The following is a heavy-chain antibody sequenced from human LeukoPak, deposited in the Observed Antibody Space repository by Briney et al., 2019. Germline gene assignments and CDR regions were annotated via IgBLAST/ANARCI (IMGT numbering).Heavy chain of an antibody. CDR3: ARGVTIFGVVTAFDP. J-gene: IGHJ5*02. D-gene: IGHD3-3*01. V-gene: IGHV3-21*01. Sequence: GGSLRLSCAASGFTFSSYSMNWVRQAPGKGLEWVSSISSSSSYIYYADSAKGRFTISRDNAKNSLYLQMNSLRAEDTAVYYCARGVTIFGVVTAFDPWGQGTLVTVSS. CDR1: GFTFSSYS. CDR2: ISSSSSYI.